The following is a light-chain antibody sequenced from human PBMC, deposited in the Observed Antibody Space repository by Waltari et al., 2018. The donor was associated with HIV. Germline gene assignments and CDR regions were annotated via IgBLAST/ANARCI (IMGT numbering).Light chain of an antibody. CDR1: QSVSSSY. V-gene: IGKV3-20*01. CDR3: QQYDTSPLT. CDR2: GAS. J-gene: IGKJ4*01. Sequence: EIVLTQSPGTLSLSPGERAILSCRATQSVSSSYLAWYQQKPDQAPRLLIHGASNRATGIADRFRASGSGTDFTLTISRLEPEDFAVYYCQQYDTSPLTFGGGTKVEIK.